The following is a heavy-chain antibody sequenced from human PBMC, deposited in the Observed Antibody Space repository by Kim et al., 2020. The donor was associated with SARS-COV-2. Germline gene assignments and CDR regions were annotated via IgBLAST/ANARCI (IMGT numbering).Heavy chain of an antibody. CDR2: INPNNGDP. CDR1: GYTFTAYY. Sequence: ASVKVSCKASGYTFTAYYMHWVRQAPGQGLEWMGWINPNNGDPNYAQKFQGRVTMTRDTSITTAYMELSRLRSDDTAVYYCARGYGWLGDRSYWGQGTLVTVSS. D-gene: IGHD6-19*01. CDR3: ARGYGWLGDRSY. V-gene: IGHV1-2*02. J-gene: IGHJ4*02.